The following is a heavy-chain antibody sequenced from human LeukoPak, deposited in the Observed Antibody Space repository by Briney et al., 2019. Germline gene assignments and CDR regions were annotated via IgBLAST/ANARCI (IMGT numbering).Heavy chain of an antibody. V-gene: IGHV1-8*01. CDR1: GYTFTSYD. J-gene: IGHJ6*02. CDR3: AIHRDYYGSGSYYSYYCYGMDV. CDR2: MNPNSGNT. Sequence: GASVKVSCKASGYTFTSYDINWVRQATGQGLEWMGWMNPNSGNTGYAQKFQGRVTMTRNTSISTAYMELSSLRSEDTAVYYCAIHRDYYGSGSYYSYYCYGMDVWGQGTTVTVSS. D-gene: IGHD3-10*01.